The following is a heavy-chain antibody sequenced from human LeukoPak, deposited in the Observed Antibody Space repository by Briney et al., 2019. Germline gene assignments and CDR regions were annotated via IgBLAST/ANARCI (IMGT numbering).Heavy chain of an antibody. D-gene: IGHD3-22*01. Sequence: GGSLRLSCAASGLSLITYNMNWVRQAPGKGLEWVSYISSSSGTLYYADSVKGRFTISRDNAKNSLYLQMNSLRDEDTAVYYCARGFVYYYDSSGYGLWGQGTLVTVSS. J-gene: IGHJ4*02. CDR2: ISSSSGTL. V-gene: IGHV3-48*02. CDR3: ARGFVYYYDSSGYGL. CDR1: GLSLITYN.